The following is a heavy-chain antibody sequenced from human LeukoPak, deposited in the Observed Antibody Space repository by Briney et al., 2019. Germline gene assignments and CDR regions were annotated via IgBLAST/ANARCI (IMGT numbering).Heavy chain of an antibody. CDR2: INPNSGGT. Sequence: ASVKVSCKASGYTFTGYYMHWVRQAPGQGLEWMGWINPNSGGTNYAQKFQGRVTMTRDTSISTAYMELSRLRSDDTAVYYCARGPSYYDFWSGYFGYYYMDVWGKGTTVTVSS. J-gene: IGHJ6*03. CDR1: GYTFTGYY. V-gene: IGHV1-2*02. D-gene: IGHD3-3*01. CDR3: ARGPSYYDFWSGYFGYYYMDV.